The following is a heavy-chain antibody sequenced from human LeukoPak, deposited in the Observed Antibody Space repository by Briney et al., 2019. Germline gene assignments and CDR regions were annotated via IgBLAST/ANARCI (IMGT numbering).Heavy chain of an antibody. CDR1: GFTFSLYW. D-gene: IGHD3-9*01. CDR3: AGGTGFIIKD. V-gene: IGHV3-7*03. Sequence: GVSLRLSCAASGFTFSLYWMNWVRRAPGKGLEWVANIKQDGSEKNYVDSVKGRFTISRDNAKNSLYLQMNNLRVEDTAMYYCAGGTGFIIKDWGQGTLVTVSS. CDR2: IKQDGSEK. J-gene: IGHJ4*02.